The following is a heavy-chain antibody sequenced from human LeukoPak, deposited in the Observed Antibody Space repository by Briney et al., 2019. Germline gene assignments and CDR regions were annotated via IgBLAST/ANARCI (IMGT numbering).Heavy chain of an antibody. Sequence: PGRSLRLSCAASGFTFSSYGMHWVRQAPGKGLEWVAVISYDGSNKYYADSVKGRFTISRDNSKNTLYLQMNSLRAEDTAVYYCAKSPPGNYYGSGSYYNEGIDYWGQGTLVTVSS. CDR3: AKSPPGNYYGSGSYYNEGIDY. V-gene: IGHV3-30*18. D-gene: IGHD3-10*01. CDR1: GFTFSSYG. J-gene: IGHJ4*02. CDR2: ISYDGSNK.